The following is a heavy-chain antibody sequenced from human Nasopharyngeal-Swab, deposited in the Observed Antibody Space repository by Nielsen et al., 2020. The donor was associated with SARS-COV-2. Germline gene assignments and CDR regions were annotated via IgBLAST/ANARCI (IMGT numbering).Heavy chain of an antibody. CDR3: ARGIVVALDY. Sequence: SETLSLTCTVSGGSISSYYWSWIRQPPGKGLEWIGYIHYSGSTNYNPSLKSRVTISVDTSKNQFSLKLSSVTAADTAVYYCARGIVVALDYWGQGTLVTVSS. D-gene: IGHD3-22*01. V-gene: IGHV4-59*01. CDR2: IHYSGST. CDR1: GGSISSYY. J-gene: IGHJ4*02.